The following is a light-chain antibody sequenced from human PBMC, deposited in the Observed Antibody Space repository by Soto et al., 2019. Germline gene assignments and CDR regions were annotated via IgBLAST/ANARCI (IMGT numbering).Light chain of an antibody. J-gene: IGLJ1*01. Sequence: QSALTQPASVSGSPGQSITISCTGTSSDVGTYNFVSWYQQHPGKAPKLMTYDVSNRPSGVSNRFSGSKSGNTASLTISGLQTEDEADYYCSSYTSSGTLDFGTGTKVTVL. CDR1: SSDVGTYNF. CDR2: DVS. V-gene: IGLV2-14*03. CDR3: SSYTSSGTLD.